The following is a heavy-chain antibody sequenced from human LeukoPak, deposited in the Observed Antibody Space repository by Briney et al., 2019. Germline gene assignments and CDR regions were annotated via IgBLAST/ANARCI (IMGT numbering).Heavy chain of an antibody. D-gene: IGHD2-2*01. CDR1: GFTFNGAW. CDR3: AAMSLAF. J-gene: IGHJ4*02. Sequence: GGSLRLSCAASGFTFNGAWMSWVRQVPGKGLQWVAAISHDGSKEYYVDSVKGRFTISIDNAIDSLFLQMNSLRAEDAALYYCAAMSLAFWGQGTLVTVSS. V-gene: IGHV3-7*01. CDR2: ISHDGSKE.